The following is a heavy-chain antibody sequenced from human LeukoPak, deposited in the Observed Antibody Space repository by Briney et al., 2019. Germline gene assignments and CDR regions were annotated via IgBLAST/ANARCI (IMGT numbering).Heavy chain of an antibody. V-gene: IGHV3-48*01. CDR1: GGTFSSYS. CDR2: ISSSSSTI. J-gene: IGHJ3*02. Sequence: GGSLRLFCAASGGTFSSYSMNWVRQAPGKGLEWVSYISSSSSTIYYADCVKGRFTISRDNAKNSLYLQMNSLRAEDTAVYYCAKDLVDGSGSLGIDAFDIWGQGTKVTVSS. CDR3: AKDLVDGSGSLGIDAFDI. D-gene: IGHD3-10*01.